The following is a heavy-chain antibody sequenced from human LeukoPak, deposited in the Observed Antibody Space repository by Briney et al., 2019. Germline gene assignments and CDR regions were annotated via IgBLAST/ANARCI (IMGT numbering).Heavy chain of an antibody. D-gene: IGHD3-10*01. Sequence: SETLSLTCTVSGGSISSSSYYWGWIRQPPGKGLEWIGSIYYSGSTYYNPSFKSRLTISVDTSKNQFSLKLSSVTAADTAVYYCASLRTGDFDYWGQGTLVTVSS. V-gene: IGHV4-39*01. CDR1: GGSISSSSYY. J-gene: IGHJ4*02. CDR3: ASLRTGDFDY. CDR2: IYYSGST.